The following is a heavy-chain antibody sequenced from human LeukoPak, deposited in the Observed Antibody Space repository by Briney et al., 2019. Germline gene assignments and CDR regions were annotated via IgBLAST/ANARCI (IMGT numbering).Heavy chain of an antibody. J-gene: IGHJ4*02. CDR3: ARGGENYDYVWGSYRYSPYFDY. V-gene: IGHV4-34*01. CDR2: INHSGST. CDR1: GGSFSGYY. D-gene: IGHD3-16*02. Sequence: SETLSLTCAVYGGSFSGYYWSSIRQPPGKGLEWIGEINHSGSTNYNPSLKSRVTISVDTPKNQFSLKLSSVTAADTAVYYCARGGENYDYVWGSYRYSPYFDYWGQGTLVTVSS.